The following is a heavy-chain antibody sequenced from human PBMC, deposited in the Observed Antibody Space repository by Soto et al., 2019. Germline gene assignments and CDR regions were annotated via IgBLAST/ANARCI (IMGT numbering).Heavy chain of an antibody. CDR3: TREVELQRVIANGY. D-gene: IGHD3-16*02. CDR2: MSAYDGST. V-gene: IGHV1-18*01. Sequence: QVQLVQSGAEVKKPGASVKVSCKASGYTFVDYGITWVRQAPGQGLEWMGWMSAYDGSTDYAQKFQGRLTLTRDTSTSTAYMELRSLRPDDTAVYYCTREVELQRVIANGYWGQGTLVSVSS. J-gene: IGHJ4*02. CDR1: GYTFVDYG.